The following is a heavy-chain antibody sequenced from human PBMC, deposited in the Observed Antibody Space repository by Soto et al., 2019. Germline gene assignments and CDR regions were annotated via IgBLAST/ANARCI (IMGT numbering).Heavy chain of an antibody. CDR3: AKDWTWFGEFIEQDYYYGMDV. Sequence: QVQLVESGGGVVQPGRSLRLSCAASGFTFRSYGMHWVRQAPGKGLEWVAVISYDGSNKYYADSVKGRFTISRDNSKNTLYLQMNSLRAEDTAVYYCAKDWTWFGEFIEQDYYYGMDVWGQGTTVTVSS. V-gene: IGHV3-30*18. CDR1: GFTFRSYG. J-gene: IGHJ6*02. D-gene: IGHD3-10*01. CDR2: ISYDGSNK.